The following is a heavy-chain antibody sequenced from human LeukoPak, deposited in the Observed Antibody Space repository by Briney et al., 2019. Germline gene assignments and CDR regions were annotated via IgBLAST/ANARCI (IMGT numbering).Heavy chain of an antibody. CDR1: GGSFSGYY. V-gene: IGHV4-34*01. Sequence: SETLSLTCAVYGGSFSGYYWSWIRQPPGKGLEWIGEINHSGSTNYNPSLKGRVTISVDTSKNQFSLKLSSVTAADTAVYYCARSLIYKAFDIWGQGTMVTVSS. CDR2: INHSGST. D-gene: IGHD1-1*01. J-gene: IGHJ3*02. CDR3: ARSLIYKAFDI.